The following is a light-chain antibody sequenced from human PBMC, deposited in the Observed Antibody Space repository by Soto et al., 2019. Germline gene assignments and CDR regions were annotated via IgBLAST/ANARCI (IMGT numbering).Light chain of an antibody. Sequence: DIQMTQSPSSLSASVGDRVTITCRASQSISSYLNWYQQKPGKAPKLLIYAASSLQSGVPSRFSGSGSGTDFTLTISRLQPEDFATDYCQQSYSTLFTFGPGTKVDIK. CDR3: QQSYSTLFT. J-gene: IGKJ3*01. CDR2: AAS. V-gene: IGKV1-39*01. CDR1: QSISSY.